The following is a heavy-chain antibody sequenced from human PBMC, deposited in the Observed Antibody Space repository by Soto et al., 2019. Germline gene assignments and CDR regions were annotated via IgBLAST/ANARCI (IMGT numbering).Heavy chain of an antibody. CDR2: ISASGGST. V-gene: IGHV3-23*01. CDR3: AKDEYYDSSGYFDY. Sequence: SCAASGFTFSTYGMSWVRQAPGKGLEWVSGISASGGSTYYADSVKGRFTISRDNSKSTMYLQMNSLRAEDTALYYCAKDEYYDSSGYFDYWGQGTLVTVSS. D-gene: IGHD3-22*01. CDR1: GFTFSTYG. J-gene: IGHJ4*02.